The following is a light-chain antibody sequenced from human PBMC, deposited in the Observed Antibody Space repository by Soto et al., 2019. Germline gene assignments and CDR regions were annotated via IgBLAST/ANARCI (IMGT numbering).Light chain of an antibody. CDR1: QSIGYW. V-gene: IGKV1-5*01. CDR3: QQYNSFSKM. Sequence: DIRMTQSPSRLSASVGDRVTITCRASQSIGYWLAWYQQKPGKAPKLQIYAASTLETGAPSRFSGSGFGTEFTLTIASLPPDDSATSYCQQYNSFSKMFGRGTKVDIK. CDR2: AAS. J-gene: IGKJ1*01.